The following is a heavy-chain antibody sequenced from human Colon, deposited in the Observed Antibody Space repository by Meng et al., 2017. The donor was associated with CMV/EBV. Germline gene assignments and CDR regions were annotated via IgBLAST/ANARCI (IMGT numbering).Heavy chain of an antibody. CDR1: GFTFNIYT. V-gene: IGHV3-30-3*01. Sequence: GESLKISCTASGFTFNIYTFHWVRQAPAKGLEWVALISSDGITKYYADSVKGRFTISSDTAKNTVYLQMTSLRVEDTALYYCARYNNGWWSLDSWGPGPLVTVSS. J-gene: IGHJ4*02. CDR2: ISSDGITK. CDR3: ARYNNGWWSLDS. D-gene: IGHD6-19*01.